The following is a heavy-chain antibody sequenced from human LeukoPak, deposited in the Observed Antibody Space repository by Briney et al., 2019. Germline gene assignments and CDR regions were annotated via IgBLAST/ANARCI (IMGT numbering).Heavy chain of an antibody. J-gene: IGHJ4*02. V-gene: IGHV3-20*04. CDR3: ARDAGYSSSWYNYFDY. D-gene: IGHD6-13*01. CDR1: GFTFDDYG. Sequence: GGSLRLSCAASGFTFDDYGMSWVRQAPGKGLEWVSGINWNGGSTGYADSVKGRFTISRDNAKKSLYLQMNSLRAEDTAVYYCARDAGYSSSWYNYFDYWGQGTLVTVSS. CDR2: INWNGGST.